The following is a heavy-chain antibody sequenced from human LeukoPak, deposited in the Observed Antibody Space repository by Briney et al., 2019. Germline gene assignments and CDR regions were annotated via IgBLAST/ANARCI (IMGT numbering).Heavy chain of an antibody. J-gene: IGHJ4*02. CDR2: ISWNSGSI. CDR3: AKDSDSSGWYSYYFDY. D-gene: IGHD6-19*01. Sequence: TGGSLRLSCAASGFTFDDYAMHWVRQAPGKGLEWVSGISWNSGSIGYADSVKGRFTISRDNAKNSLYLQMNSLRAEDTALYYCAKDSDSSGWYSYYFDYWGQGTLVTVSS. CDR1: GFTFDDYA. V-gene: IGHV3-9*01.